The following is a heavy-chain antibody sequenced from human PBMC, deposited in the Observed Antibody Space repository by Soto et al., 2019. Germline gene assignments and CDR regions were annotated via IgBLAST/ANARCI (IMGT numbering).Heavy chain of an antibody. CDR1: GFTFSSYA. Sequence: GGSLRLACAASGFTFSSYAMSWVRQAPGKGLEWVSAISGSGGSTYYADSVKGRFTISRDNSKNTLYLQMSSLRAEDTAVYYCARDRGIAARRNYYYMDVWGKGTTVTVSS. CDR3: ARDRGIAARRNYYYMDV. J-gene: IGHJ6*03. V-gene: IGHV3-23*01. CDR2: ISGSGGST. D-gene: IGHD6-6*01.